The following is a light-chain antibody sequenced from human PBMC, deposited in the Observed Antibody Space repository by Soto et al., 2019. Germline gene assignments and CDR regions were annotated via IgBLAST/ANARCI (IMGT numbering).Light chain of an antibody. CDR1: QSVSNNY. CDR3: XQYGSSLT. CDR2: AAS. Sequence: LKKSPGTLSLSPGERANLSCRGSQSVSNNYLAWYQQKACQAPRLLIDAASSRATRIQDRFRGSGSRTDSTRTIISLEPKNCAGYYSXQYGSSLTFGGVT. V-gene: IGKV3-20*01. J-gene: IGKJ4*01.